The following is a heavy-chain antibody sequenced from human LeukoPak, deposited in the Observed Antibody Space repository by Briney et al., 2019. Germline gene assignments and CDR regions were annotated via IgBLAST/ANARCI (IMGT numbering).Heavy chain of an antibody. Sequence: SETLSLTCTVCGGSFSIYYWSCIRQPPGKGLEGIGYIYNSASTNYTPSLKSRVTISVDTSKNQFSLNLSSVTAADTAVYFCARAPPGYSFDCWGQGTLVTVSS. J-gene: IGHJ4*02. V-gene: IGHV4-59*01. CDR3: ARAPPGYSFDC. D-gene: IGHD2-2*01. CDR2: IYNSAST. CDR1: GGSFSIYY.